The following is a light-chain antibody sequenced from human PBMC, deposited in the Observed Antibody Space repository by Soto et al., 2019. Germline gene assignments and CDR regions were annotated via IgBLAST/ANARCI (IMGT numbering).Light chain of an antibody. V-gene: IGKV3-20*01. Sequence: EIVLTQSPATLSLSPGERATLSCRASQSVISNYLAWYQQKPGQAPSLLIYDASTRSTGIPDRFSGSGSGTDFTLTISRLEPEDFAVYYCQQYGSSPPYSFGQGTKLAIK. J-gene: IGKJ2*03. CDR2: DAS. CDR1: QSVISNY. CDR3: QQYGSSPPYS.